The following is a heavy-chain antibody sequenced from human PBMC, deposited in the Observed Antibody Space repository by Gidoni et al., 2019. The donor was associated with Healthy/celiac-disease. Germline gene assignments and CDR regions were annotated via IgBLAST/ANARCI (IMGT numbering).Heavy chain of an antibody. CDR1: GFTVRRNY. J-gene: IGHJ5*02. CDR2: IYSGGST. Sequence: EVQLVESGGGLVQPGGSLRLSCAASGFTVRRNYMSWVRQAPGKGLEWVSVIYSGGSTYYADTVKGRFTISRHNSKNTLYLQMNSLRAEDTAVYYCARAQITMVRGAPNWFDPWGQGTLVTVSS. CDR3: ARAQITMVRGAPNWFDP. V-gene: IGHV3-53*04. D-gene: IGHD3-10*01.